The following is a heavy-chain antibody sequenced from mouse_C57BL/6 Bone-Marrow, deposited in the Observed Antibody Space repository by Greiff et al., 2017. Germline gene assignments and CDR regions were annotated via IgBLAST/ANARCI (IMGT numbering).Heavy chain of an antibody. D-gene: IGHD2-5*01. Sequence: VQLQQSGAELVRPGASVKLSCTASGFNIKDDYMHWVKQRPEQGLEWIGWIDPENGDTEYASRFQGKATITADTSSNTAYLQISSLTSEVTAVYYGTTYYSNYWYFDVWGTGTTVTVSS. CDR1: GFNIKDDY. J-gene: IGHJ1*03. CDR3: TTYYSNYWYFDV. CDR2: IDPENGDT. V-gene: IGHV14-4*01.